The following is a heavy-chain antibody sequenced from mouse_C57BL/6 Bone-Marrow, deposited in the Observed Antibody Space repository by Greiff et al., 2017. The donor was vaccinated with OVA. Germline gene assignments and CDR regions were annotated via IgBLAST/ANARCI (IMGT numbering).Heavy chain of an antibody. CDR1: GYTFTSYW. CDR2: IDPSDSYT. V-gene: IGHV1-59*01. CDR3: AYYAMDY. Sequence: QLQLKESGAELVRPGTSVKLSCKASGYTFTSYWMHWVKQRPGQGLEWIGVIDPSDSYTNYNQQFKGKATLTVDTSSSTAYMQLSSLTSEDSAVYYCAYYAMDYWGQGTSVTVSS. J-gene: IGHJ4*01.